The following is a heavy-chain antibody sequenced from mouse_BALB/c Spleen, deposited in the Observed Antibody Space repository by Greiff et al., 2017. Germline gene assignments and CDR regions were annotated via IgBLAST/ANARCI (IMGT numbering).Heavy chain of an antibody. V-gene: IGHV2-2*02. D-gene: IGHD6-1*01. CDR2: IWSGGST. CDR3: AIAPRGYWYFDV. CDR1: GFSLTSYG. J-gene: IGHJ1*01. Sequence: VQLQQSGPGLVQPSQSLSITCTVSGFSLTSYGVHWVRQSPGKGLEWLGVIWSGGSTDYNAAFISRLSISKDNSKSQVFFKMNSLQANDTAIYYCAIAPRGYWYFDVWGAGTTVTVSS.